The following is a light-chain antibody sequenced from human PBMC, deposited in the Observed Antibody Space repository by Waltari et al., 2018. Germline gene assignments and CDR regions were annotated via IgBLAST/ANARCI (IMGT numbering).Light chain of an antibody. Sequence: DIVLTQSPGTLSLSPGERATLSCRTSQSVCGDYLAWHQQKPGQAPRLLIYVASTRATGIPDRFSGSGSGTDFTLTISRVEPEDLAVYYCQQYASAPDTFGPGTRLEIK. CDR3: QQYASAPDT. CDR2: VAS. J-gene: IGKJ2*01. CDR1: QSVCGDY. V-gene: IGKV3-20*01.